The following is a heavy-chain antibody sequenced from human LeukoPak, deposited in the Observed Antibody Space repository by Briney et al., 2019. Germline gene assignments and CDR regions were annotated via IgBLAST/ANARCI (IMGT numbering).Heavy chain of an antibody. CDR2: INHRGST. CDR3: ARGAKYYYGSGSYVLYYYMDV. D-gene: IGHD3-10*01. CDR1: GGSFSGYH. V-gene: IGHV4-34*01. J-gene: IGHJ6*03. Sequence: SETLSLTCVVYGGSFSGYHWSWIRQSPGKGLEWIGEINHRGSTNYNPSLKRRVTISVDTSKNQFSLKLSSVTAADTAVYYCARGAKYYYGSGSYVLYYYMDVWGKGTTVTISS.